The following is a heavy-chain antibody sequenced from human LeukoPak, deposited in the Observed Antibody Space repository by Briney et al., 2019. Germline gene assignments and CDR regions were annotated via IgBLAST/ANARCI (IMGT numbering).Heavy chain of an antibody. V-gene: IGHV4-39*01. D-gene: IGHD1-26*01. CDR3: ARPMGATTHWYFDV. Sequence: PSETLSLTCTVSGGSISSSGFYWGWIRQPPGKGLEWIGNIFYSGSTYYNPSPKNRVIMSVDTSKNQFSLNLSSVTAADTAVYYCARPMGATTHWYFDVWGRGTLVTVSS. CDR1: GGSISSSGFY. CDR2: IFYSGST. J-gene: IGHJ2*01.